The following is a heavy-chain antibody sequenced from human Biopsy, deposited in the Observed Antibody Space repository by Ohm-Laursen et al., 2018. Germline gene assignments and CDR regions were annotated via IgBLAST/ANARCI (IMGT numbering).Heavy chain of an antibody. CDR2: IDSGGYT. Sequence: LSLTCAVSGFTVSRNYMTWVRQAPGKGLEWVSVIDSGGYTHYTDSVKGRFTISRDNSKNTLYLQMNNLSAEDTAVYYCARSAYYYESSGTRRGLDIWGQGTTVTVSS. V-gene: IGHV3-53*01. D-gene: IGHD3-22*01. CDR1: GFTVSRNY. CDR3: ARSAYYYESSGTRRGLDI. J-gene: IGHJ3*02.